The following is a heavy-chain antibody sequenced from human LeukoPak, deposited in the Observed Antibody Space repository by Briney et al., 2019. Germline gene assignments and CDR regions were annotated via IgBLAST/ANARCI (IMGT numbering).Heavy chain of an antibody. CDR3: ARPSSSLTYFDY. D-gene: IGHD6-6*01. CDR2: VNPSGGST. CDR1: GYTFTSYY. J-gene: IGHJ4*02. V-gene: IGHV1-46*01. Sequence: ASVKVSCKASGYTFTSYYMHWVRQAPGQGLEWMGIVNPSGGSTSYAQKFQGRVTMTRDMSTSTVYMELSSLRSEDTAVYYCARPSSSLTYFDYWGQGTLVTVSS.